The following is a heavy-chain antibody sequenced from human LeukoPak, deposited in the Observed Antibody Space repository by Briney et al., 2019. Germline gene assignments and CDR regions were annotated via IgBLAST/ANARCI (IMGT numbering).Heavy chain of an antibody. CDR2: IIPIFGTA. V-gene: IGHV1-69*05. Sequence: AASVKVSCKASGGTFSSYAISWVRQAPGQGLEWMGGIIPIFGTANYAQKFQGRVTITTDESTSTAYMELSSLRSEDTAVYYCAREDGVTGTGAFDIWGQGTMVTVSS. D-gene: IGHD1/OR15-1a*01. CDR3: AREDGVTGTGAFDI. J-gene: IGHJ3*02. CDR1: GGTFSSYA.